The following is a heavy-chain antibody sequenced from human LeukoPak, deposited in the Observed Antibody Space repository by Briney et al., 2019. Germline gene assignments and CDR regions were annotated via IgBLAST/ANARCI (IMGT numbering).Heavy chain of an antibody. CDR3: ARHVDRNYPNDY. V-gene: IGHV4-59*01. CDR1: GGSISIYY. J-gene: IGHJ4*02. CDR2: IYYSGST. D-gene: IGHD4-11*01. Sequence: PSETLSLTCTVSGGSISIYYWSWIRQPPGKGLEWIGYIYYSGSTNYNPSLKSRVTISVDTSKNQFSLKLSSVTAADTAVYYCARHVDRNYPNDYWGQGTLVTVSS.